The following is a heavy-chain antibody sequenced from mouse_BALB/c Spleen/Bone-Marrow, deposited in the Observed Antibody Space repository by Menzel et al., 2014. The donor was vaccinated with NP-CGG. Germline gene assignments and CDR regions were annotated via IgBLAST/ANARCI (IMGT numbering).Heavy chain of an antibody. J-gene: IGHJ2*01. Sequence: QVQLQQSGAEPMKPGDSVKISCKATGYTFSSYWIEWIKQRPGNGPEWIGEILPGSGSINYNEKFKGKATITADSSSNTPYMQLISLTSEYSTFYYCARADWEGPFYYWGQCTTLTVSS. D-gene: IGHD4-1*01. CDR1: GYTFSSYW. CDR2: ILPGSGSI. CDR3: ARADWEGPFYY. V-gene: IGHV1-9*01.